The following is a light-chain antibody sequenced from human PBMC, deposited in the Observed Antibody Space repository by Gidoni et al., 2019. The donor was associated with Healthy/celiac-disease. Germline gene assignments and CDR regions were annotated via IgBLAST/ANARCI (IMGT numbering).Light chain of an antibody. J-gene: IGLJ3*02. CDR3: CSYAGSYHWV. CDR1: SSDVGGYNY. CDR2: DGS. Sequence: QSALTPPRSVSGSPGQSVTISCTGTSSDVGGYNYVSWYQQHPGKAPKLMIYDGSKRPSGVPDRFSGSKSGNTASLTISGLQAEDEADYYCCSYAGSYHWVFGGGTKLTVL. V-gene: IGLV2-11*01.